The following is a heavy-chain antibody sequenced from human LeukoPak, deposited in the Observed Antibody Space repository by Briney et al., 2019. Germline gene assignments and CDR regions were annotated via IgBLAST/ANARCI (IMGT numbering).Heavy chain of an antibody. D-gene: IGHD2-15*01. Sequence: ASVKVSCKASGYTFTGYYMHWVRQAPGQGLEWMGWINPNSGGTNYAQKFQGRVTMTRDTSISTAYMELSRLRSDDTAVYYCARDRPIVVVVAATVPGRTNWFDPWGQGTLVTVSS. V-gene: IGHV1-2*02. J-gene: IGHJ5*02. CDR2: INPNSGGT. CDR3: ARDRPIVVVVAATVPGRTNWFDP. CDR1: GYTFTGYY.